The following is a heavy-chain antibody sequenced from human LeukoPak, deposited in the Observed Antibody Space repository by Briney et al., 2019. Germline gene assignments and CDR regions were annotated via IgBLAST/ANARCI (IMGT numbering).Heavy chain of an antibody. CDR1: GCTFTSYG. CDR3: AREGGSHYYYYGMDV. J-gene: IGHJ6*02. V-gene: IGHV1-18*01. CDR2: ISAYNGNT. D-gene: IGHD3-16*01. Sequence: GASVKVSCKASGCTFTSYGISWVRQAPGQGLEWMGWISAYNGNTNYAQKLQGRVTMTTDTSTSTAYMELRSLRSDDTAVYYCAREGGSHYYYYGMDVWGQGTTVTVSS.